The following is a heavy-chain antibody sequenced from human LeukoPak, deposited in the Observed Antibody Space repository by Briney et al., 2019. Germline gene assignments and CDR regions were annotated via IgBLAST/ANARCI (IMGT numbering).Heavy chain of an antibody. CDR1: GDTFTYYH. CDR2: VYVTGETT. Sequence: GASVKVSCKASGDTFTYYHIHRVRQAPGQGVAWMGAVYVTGETTRNTQNFQGRVTMTRDPSTATVYMELTSLRSEDTAVYYCATEAPGSYYFDYWGQGVLVTVSS. V-gene: IGHV1-46*01. J-gene: IGHJ4*02. CDR3: ATEAPGSYYFDY.